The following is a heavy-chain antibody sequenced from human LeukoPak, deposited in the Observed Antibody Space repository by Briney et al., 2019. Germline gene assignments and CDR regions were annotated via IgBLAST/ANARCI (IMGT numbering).Heavy chain of an antibody. CDR3: AREGYYYDSRGFTNPPDY. CDR1: GYTFTSYG. J-gene: IGHJ4*02. Sequence: ASVKVSCKASGYTFTSYGISWVRQAPGQGLEWMGWISAYNGNTNYAQKLQGRVTMTTDTSTSTAYMELRSLRSDDTAVYYCAREGYYYDSRGFTNPPDYWGQGTLVTVSS. V-gene: IGHV1-18*01. CDR2: ISAYNGNT. D-gene: IGHD3-22*01.